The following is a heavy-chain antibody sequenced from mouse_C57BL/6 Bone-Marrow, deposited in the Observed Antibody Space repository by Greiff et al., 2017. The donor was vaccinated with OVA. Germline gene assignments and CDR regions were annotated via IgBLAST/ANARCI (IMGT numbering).Heavy chain of an antibody. CDR1: GYTFTSYW. J-gene: IGHJ2*01. CDR2: IDPSDSYT. V-gene: IGHV1-59*01. D-gene: IGHD1-1*01. Sequence: QVQLQQPGAELVRPGTSVKLSCKASGYTFTSYWMHWVKQRPGQGLEWIGVIDPSDSYTNYNQKFKGKATLTVDTSSSTAYMQLSSLTSEDSAVYYCARIFPFITTVVAPFDYWGQGTTLTVSS. CDR3: ARIFPFITTVVAPFDY.